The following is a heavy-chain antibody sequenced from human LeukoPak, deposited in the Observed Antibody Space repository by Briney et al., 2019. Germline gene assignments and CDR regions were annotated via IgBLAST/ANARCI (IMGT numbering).Heavy chain of an antibody. V-gene: IGHV3-7*01. CDR3: ARDLEDGEYVY. Sequence: GGSLRLSCAASVSTLNTYWMTWFRQTPGKGLEWVASLKQDGSDKYYVDSVKGRFTISRDNAKNSLYLQMNSVRDEDTAVYYCARDLEDGEYVYWGQGTLVTVSS. J-gene: IGHJ4*02. CDR1: VSTLNTYW. CDR2: LKQDGSDK. D-gene: IGHD2/OR15-2a*01.